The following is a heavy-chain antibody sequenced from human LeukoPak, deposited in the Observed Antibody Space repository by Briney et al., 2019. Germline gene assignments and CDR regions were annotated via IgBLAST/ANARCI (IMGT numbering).Heavy chain of an antibody. CDR3: AAGLWPSDDYYFDY. CDR2: ISSSSSTI. J-gene: IGHJ4*02. Sequence: PGGSLRLSCAASGFTFSRYSMNWVRQAPGKGLEWIAYISSSSSTIYYADSVKGRFTISRDNAKNSLYLQKNSLRAEDTAVYYCAAGLWPSDDYYFDYWGQGTLVTVSS. D-gene: IGHD3/OR15-3a*01. V-gene: IGHV3-48*04. CDR1: GFTFSRYS.